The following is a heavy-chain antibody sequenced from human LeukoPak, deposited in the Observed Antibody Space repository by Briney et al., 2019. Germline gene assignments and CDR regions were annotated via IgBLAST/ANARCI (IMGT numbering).Heavy chain of an antibody. V-gene: IGHV3-30-3*01. D-gene: IGHD2-2*02. CDR3: ARDLLGYCSSASCYTGFDY. CDR2: ISYDGSNK. Sequence: GGSLRLSCAASGFTFSSYAMHWVRQAPGKGLEWVAVISYDGSNKYYADSVKGRFTISRDNSKNTLYLQMNSLRAEDTAVYYCARDLLGYCSSASCYTGFDYWGQGTLVTVSS. J-gene: IGHJ4*02. CDR1: GFTFSSYA.